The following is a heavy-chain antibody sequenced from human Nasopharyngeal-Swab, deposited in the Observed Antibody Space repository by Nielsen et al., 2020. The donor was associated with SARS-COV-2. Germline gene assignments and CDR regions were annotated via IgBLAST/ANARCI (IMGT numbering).Heavy chain of an antibody. CDR2: ISSSGSTI. V-gene: IGHV3-11*04. J-gene: IGHJ4*02. CDR3: ARDVNWNDGAYYFDY. D-gene: IGHD1-1*01. CDR1: GFTFSDYY. Sequence: GGSLRLSCAASGFTFSDYYMSWIRQAPGKGLEWVSYISSSGSTIYYADSVKGRFTISRDNAKNSLYLQMNSLRAEDTAVHYCARDVNWNDGAYYFDYWGQGTLVTVSS.